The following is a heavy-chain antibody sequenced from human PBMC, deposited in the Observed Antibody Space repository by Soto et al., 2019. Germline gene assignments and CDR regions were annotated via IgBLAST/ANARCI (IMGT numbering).Heavy chain of an antibody. CDR2: IYYDGST. V-gene: IGHV4-39*02. CDR1: GGSINSNNYY. D-gene: IGHD2-15*01. CDR3: ATVLVGATRHPDSDS. J-gene: IGHJ4*02. Sequence: PSETLSLTCTVSGGSINSNNYYWAWIRQPPGEGLSWIASIYYDGSTYYNSSLKSRVTISRDTSKNHFSLRLTSMTAADTAVYYCATVLVGATRHPDSDSWGQGTLVTVSS.